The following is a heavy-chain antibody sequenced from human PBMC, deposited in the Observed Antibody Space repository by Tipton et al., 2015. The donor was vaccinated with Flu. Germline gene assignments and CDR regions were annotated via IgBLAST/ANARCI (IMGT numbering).Heavy chain of an antibody. CDR1: GASINSGAYY. CDR3: TRAPGSSGYYP. CDR2: FHISRNT. Sequence: TLSLTCTVSGASINSGAYYWNWIRQPAGKGLEWIGRFHISRNTDYNPSLGRRATISADTSSNQFSLTLTSVAVADTAVYYCTRAPGSSGYYPWGQGTLVTVSS. J-gene: IGHJ5*02. D-gene: IGHD3-22*01. V-gene: IGHV4-61*02.